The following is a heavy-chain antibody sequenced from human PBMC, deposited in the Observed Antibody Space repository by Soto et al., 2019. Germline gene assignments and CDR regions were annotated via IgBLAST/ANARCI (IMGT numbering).Heavy chain of an antibody. J-gene: IGHJ5*02. D-gene: IGHD6-19*01. CDR3: ARDRRIAVAGSFWFDP. V-gene: IGHV1-18*04. CDR2: ISAYNGNA. Sequence: ASVKVSCKASGYTFTSYGISWVRQAPGQGLEWMGWISAYNGNANYAQRLQGRVTMTTDTSTSTAYMELRSLRSDDTAVYYCARDRRIAVAGSFWFDPWGQGTLVTVSS. CDR1: GYTFTSYG.